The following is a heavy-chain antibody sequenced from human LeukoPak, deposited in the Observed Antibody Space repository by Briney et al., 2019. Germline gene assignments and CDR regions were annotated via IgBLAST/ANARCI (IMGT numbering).Heavy chain of an antibody. CDR3: AMTTVTTGRSSFDI. CDR1: GGSFSGYY. D-gene: IGHD4-17*01. J-gene: IGHJ3*02. V-gene: IGHV4-34*01. Sequence: SETLSLTCAVYGGSFSGYYWSWIRQPPRKGLEWIGEINHSGSADYNPSLKSRVTISVDTSKNHFSLKLSSVTAADTAVYYCAMTTVTTGRSSFDIWAQGTMVTVSS. CDR2: INHSGSA.